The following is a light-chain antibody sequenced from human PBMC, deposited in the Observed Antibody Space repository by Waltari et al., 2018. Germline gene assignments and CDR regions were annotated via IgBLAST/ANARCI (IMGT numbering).Light chain of an antibody. CDR3: QSWDTGINV. J-gene: IGLJ2*01. CDR2: LDSDGSH. CDR1: SGHTRYA. Sequence: QLVLTQPPSASASLGASVKLTCTLNSGHTRYAIPWPKPQPEKGPRFLMKLDSDGSHTKGDGIPDRFSGSSSGAERYLILSSLQSEDEADYYCQSWDTGINVFGGGTKLTVL. V-gene: IGLV4-69*01.